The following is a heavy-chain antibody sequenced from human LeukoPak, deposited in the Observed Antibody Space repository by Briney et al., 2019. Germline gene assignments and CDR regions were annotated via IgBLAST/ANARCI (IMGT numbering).Heavy chain of an antibody. CDR3: ARDSSGYLDY. D-gene: IGHD3-22*01. Sequence: SETLSLTCTVSGGSISSYYWSWIRQPPGKGLEWIGYIYYSGSTNYNPSLKSRVTISVDTSKNQFSLKLSSVTAADTAVYYCARDSSGYLDYWGQGTLVTVSS. CDR1: GGSISSYY. CDR2: IYYSGST. J-gene: IGHJ4*02. V-gene: IGHV4-59*01.